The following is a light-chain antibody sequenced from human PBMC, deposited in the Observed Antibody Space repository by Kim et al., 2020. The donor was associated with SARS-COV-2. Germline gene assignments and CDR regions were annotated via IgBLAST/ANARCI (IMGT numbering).Light chain of an antibody. CDR1: KLGDKD. J-gene: IGLJ3*02. V-gene: IGLV3-1*01. CDR3: QAWDSSIVV. Sequence: VSPEQTARITCSGDKLGDKDACWYQQKPGQYPVMVIYEDTKRPSGIPERFSGSNSGNTATLTISRTQATDEADYFCQAWDSSIVVFGGGTQLTVL. CDR2: EDT.